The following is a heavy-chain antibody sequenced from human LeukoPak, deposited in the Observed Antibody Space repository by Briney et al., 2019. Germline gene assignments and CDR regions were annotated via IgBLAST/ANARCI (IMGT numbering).Heavy chain of an antibody. V-gene: IGHV1-3*01. J-gene: IGHJ6*02. D-gene: IGHD1-1*01. CDR3: ARVGPTTMLYHYYYGMDA. CDR1: GYTFISYG. CDR2: INAGNGNT. Sequence: ASVKVSCKASGYTFISYGINWVRQAPGQRLEWMGWINAGNGNTKYSQKFQGRVTVTRDTSARTAYMELSSLRFEDSAVYYCARVGPTTMLYHYYYGMDAWGQGTTVTVSS.